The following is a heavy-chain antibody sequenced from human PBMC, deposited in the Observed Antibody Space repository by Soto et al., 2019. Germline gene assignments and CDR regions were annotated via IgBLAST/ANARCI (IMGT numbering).Heavy chain of an antibody. CDR2: IYPGDSDT. CDR3: ARAAPIAAALYGMDV. J-gene: IGHJ6*02. D-gene: IGHD6-13*01. Sequence: GESLKISCKGSGYSFTSYWIGWVRQMPGKGLEWMGIIYPGDSDTRYSPYFQGQVTISADKSISTAYLQWSSLKASDSAMYYCARAAPIAAALYGMDVWGQGTTVTVSS. V-gene: IGHV5-51*01. CDR1: GYSFTSYW.